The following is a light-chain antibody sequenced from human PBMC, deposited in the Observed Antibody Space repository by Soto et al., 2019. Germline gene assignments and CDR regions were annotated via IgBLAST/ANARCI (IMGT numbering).Light chain of an antibody. CDR2: DNN. CDR1: SSNIGNNY. J-gene: IGLJ2*01. CDR3: ATWDGSLAAEV. Sequence: VLTQPPSVSAAPGQKVTISCSGSSSNIGNNYVSWYQQLPGTAPKLLIYDNNKRPSGIPDRFSGSKSGTSGTLDITGLQTGDEADYYCATWDGSLAAEVFGGGTQLT. V-gene: IGLV1-51*01.